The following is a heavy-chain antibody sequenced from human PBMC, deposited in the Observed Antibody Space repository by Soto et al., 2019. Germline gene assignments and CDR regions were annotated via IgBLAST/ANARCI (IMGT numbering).Heavy chain of an antibody. CDR1: GFTFSSYW. V-gene: IGHV3-74*01. J-gene: IGHJ4*02. D-gene: IGHD2-2*01. CDR2: INSDGSST. CDR3: ARPRGVGYCSSTSCYACDY. Sequence: GGSLRLSCAASGFTFSSYWMHWVRQAPGKGLVWVSRINSDGSSTSYADSVKGRFTISRDNAKNTLYLQMNSLRAEDTAVYYCARPRGVGYCSSTSCYACDYWGQGTLVTVSS.